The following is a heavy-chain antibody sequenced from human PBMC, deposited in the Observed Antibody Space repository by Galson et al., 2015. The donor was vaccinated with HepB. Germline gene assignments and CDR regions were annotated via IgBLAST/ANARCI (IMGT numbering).Heavy chain of an antibody. J-gene: IGHJ4*02. CDR3: AREGDPHDCWSALDY. CDR2: IWVDGSNK. D-gene: IGHD3-3*01. V-gene: IGHV3-33*07. CDR1: GFTFSRHG. Sequence: SLRLSCAASGFTFSRHGMNWVRQAPGKGLEWVATIWVDGSNKYYADSVKGRFTISRDNSKNTLSLQMNSLRADDTAVYYCAREGDPHDCWSALDYWGQGTLVTVSS.